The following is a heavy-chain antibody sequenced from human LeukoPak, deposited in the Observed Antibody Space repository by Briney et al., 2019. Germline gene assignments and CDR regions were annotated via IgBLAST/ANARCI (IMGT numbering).Heavy chain of an antibody. D-gene: IGHD5-12*01. J-gene: IGHJ5*02. V-gene: IGHV1-46*01. CDR1: GYTFTNYY. CDR2: INPSGGST. Sequence: ASVKVSCKASGYTFTNYYIHWVRQAPGQGLECMGIINPSGGSTSYAQKFQGRVTMTRDMSTSTVYMELSSLRSEDTAVYYCARDANEWLLSQEPTTFRWFDPWGQGTLVTVSS. CDR3: ARDANEWLLSQEPTTFRWFDP.